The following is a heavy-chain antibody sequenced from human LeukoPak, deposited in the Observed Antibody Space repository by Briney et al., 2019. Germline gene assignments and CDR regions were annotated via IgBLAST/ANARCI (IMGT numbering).Heavy chain of an antibody. CDR1: GFTFSSYE. J-gene: IGHJ4*02. CDR3: ARETLAAAYYYFDY. Sequence: GGFLRLSCAASGFTFSSYEMNWVRQAPGKGLEWVSYISSSGSTIYYADSVKGRFTISRDNAKNSLYLQMNSLRAEDTAVYYCARETLAAAYYYFDYWGQGTLVTVSS. D-gene: IGHD6-13*01. V-gene: IGHV3-48*03. CDR2: ISSSGSTI.